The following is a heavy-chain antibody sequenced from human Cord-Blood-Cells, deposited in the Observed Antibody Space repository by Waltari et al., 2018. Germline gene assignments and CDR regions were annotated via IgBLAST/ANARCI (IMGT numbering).Heavy chain of an antibody. J-gene: IGHJ4*02. Sequence: QVQLPQCGAGLLKPSETLSLTCAVYGGSFSGYYWSWIRQPPGKGLDWIGEINHSGSTNDTPARKSGVTMSVDTSKNQFSLKLSAGTATDTAVYYGWRTMGYYDSSCYYYWCQGTLVTVSS. V-gene: IGHV4-34*01. CDR2: INHSGST. D-gene: IGHD3-22*01. CDR1: GGSFSGYY. CDR3: WRTMGYYDSSCYYY.